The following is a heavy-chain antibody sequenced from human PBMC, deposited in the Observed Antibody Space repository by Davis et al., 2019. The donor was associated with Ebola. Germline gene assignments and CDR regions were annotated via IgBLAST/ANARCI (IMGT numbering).Heavy chain of an antibody. CDR2: IYYSGST. CDR1: GGSISSSSYY. D-gene: IGHD1-26*01. CDR3: ARLRIVGATLRYYFDY. Sequence: MPGGSLRLSCTVSGGSISSSSYYWGWIRRPPGKGLEWIGSIYYSGSTYYNPSLKSRVTISVDTSKNQFSLKLSSVTAADTAVYYCARLRIVGATLRYYFDYWGQGTLVTVSS. J-gene: IGHJ4*02. V-gene: IGHV4-39*01.